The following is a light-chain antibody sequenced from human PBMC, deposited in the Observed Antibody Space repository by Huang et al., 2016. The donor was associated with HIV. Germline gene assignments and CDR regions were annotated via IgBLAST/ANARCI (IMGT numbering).Light chain of an antibody. CDR2: DAS. CDR3: QQRSNWPPTLT. CDR1: QSVTTY. Sequence: EIVLTQSPATLSLSPGERATLSCRASQSVTTYLAWFQQRPGPAPRLLIYDASKRATGVPARFSGSGSGTDFTLTISSLQPEDFAVYYCQQRSNWPPTLTFGGGTRVEIK. V-gene: IGKV3-11*01. J-gene: IGKJ4*01.